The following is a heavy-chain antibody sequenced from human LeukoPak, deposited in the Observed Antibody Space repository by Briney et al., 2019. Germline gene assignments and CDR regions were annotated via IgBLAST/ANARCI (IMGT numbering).Heavy chain of an antibody. J-gene: IGHJ4*02. CDR3: VRPRDGYTGPFDY. D-gene: IGHD5-24*01. CDR1: GYTCTAYY. CDR2: INPSSGGT. Sequence: ASVKVSCKASGYTCTAYYMHWVRQAPGQGLEWMGWINPSSGGTKYVQKFQARVTMTRDTSIRTAYMELNSLRSDDTAVYYCVRPRDGYTGPFDYWGQGSLVTVSS. V-gene: IGHV1-2*02.